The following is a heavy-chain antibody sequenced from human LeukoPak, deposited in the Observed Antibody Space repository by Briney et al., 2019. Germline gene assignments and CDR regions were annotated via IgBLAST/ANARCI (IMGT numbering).Heavy chain of an antibody. CDR2: ILYDGSGI. CDR1: GFTFSSYA. V-gene: IGHV3-30-3*01. CDR3: GRERAGSGLVDF. D-gene: IGHD6-19*01. J-gene: IGHJ4*02. Sequence: GGSLRLSCAASGFTFSSYAMHWVRQAPGKGLEWMAVILYDGSGITYADSVKGRFTISRDNSKNTLYLQMDSLSVEDTAVYYCGRERAGSGLVDFRGQGTLVTVSS.